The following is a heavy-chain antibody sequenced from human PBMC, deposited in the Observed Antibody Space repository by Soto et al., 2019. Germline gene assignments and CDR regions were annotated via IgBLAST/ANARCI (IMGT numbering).Heavy chain of an antibody. CDR3: ARHGPVWGSYQYYFDY. Sequence: QVQLQESGPGLVKPSETLSLTCTVSGGSISSYYWSWIRQPPGKGLEWIGYIYYSGSTNYNPSLTSRVTRAVDTPKNQFSLKLSSVTAADTAVYYCARHGPVWGSYQYYFDYWGQGTLVTVSS. V-gene: IGHV4-59*08. CDR2: IYYSGST. J-gene: IGHJ4*02. D-gene: IGHD3-16*01. CDR1: GGSISSYY.